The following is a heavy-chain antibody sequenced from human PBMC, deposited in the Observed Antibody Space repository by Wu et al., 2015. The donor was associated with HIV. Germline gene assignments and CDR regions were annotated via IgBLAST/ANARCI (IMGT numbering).Heavy chain of an antibody. J-gene: IGHJ4*02. D-gene: IGHD1-26*01. Sequence: QVQLVQSGAEVKKPGVLSERVSCKASGGTFSSYAISWVRQAPGQGLEWMGRIIPIFGTANYAQKFQGRVTITADESTSTAYMELSSLRSEDTAVYYCARDRFQGSPGDYWGQGTLVTVSS. CDR3: ARDRFQGSPGDY. CDR2: IIPIFGTA. CDR1: GGTFSSYA. V-gene: IGHV1-69*13.